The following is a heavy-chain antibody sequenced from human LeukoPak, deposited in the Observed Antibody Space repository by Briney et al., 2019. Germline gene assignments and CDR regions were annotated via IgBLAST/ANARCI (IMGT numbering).Heavy chain of an antibody. CDR2: MNPNRGNT. D-gene: IGHD1-1*01. Sequence: GASVTVSFKSSVYTFTSYGINWVRQATRQGLEWMGWMNPNRGNTGHAQQFQGRVNMPRNTSISTAYMELSSLRSEDPAVYYCARGRDGRDPNEHWFDPWGQGTLVNVSS. J-gene: IGHJ5*02. V-gene: IGHV1-8*01. CDR1: VYTFTSYG. CDR3: ARGRDGRDPNEHWFDP.